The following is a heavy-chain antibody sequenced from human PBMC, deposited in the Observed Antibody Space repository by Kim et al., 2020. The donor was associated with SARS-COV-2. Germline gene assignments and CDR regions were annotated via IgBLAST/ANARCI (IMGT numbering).Heavy chain of an antibody. J-gene: IGHJ2*01. CDR1: GFTFDDYA. CDR3: AKENLNYYGSGSYGGYF. CDR2: ISWNSGSI. V-gene: IGHV3-9*01. D-gene: IGHD3-10*01. Sequence: GGSLRLSCAASGFTFDDYAMHWVRQAPGKGLEWVSGISWNSGSIGYADSVKGRFTISRDNAKNSLYLQMNSLRAEDTALYYCAKENLNYYGSGSYGGYF.